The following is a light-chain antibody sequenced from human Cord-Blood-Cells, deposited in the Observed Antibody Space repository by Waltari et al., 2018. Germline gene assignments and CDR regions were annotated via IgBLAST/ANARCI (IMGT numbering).Light chain of an antibody. Sequence: DIQMTQSPSSLSASVGDRVTITCRASQSLSSYLNWYQQKPGKAPKLLIYAASSLQSGVPSTFSGSGSGTDFTLTISSLQPEDFATYYCQQSYSTPDTFGQGTKLEIK. V-gene: IGKV1-39*01. J-gene: IGKJ2*01. CDR3: QQSYSTPDT. CDR2: AAS. CDR1: QSLSSY.